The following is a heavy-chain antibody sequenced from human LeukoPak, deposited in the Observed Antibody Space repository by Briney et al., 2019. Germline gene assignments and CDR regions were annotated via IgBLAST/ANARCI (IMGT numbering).Heavy chain of an antibody. CDR3: AESHWRDSGTYLYYFDY. Sequence: GGSLRLSCAASGFTFSSYAMSWVRQAPGKGLEWVSVISGSGGRTYYADSVKGRFTISRDNSKNTLFLQMNSLRAEDTAVYYCAESHWRDSGTYLYYFDYWGQGTLVTVSS. J-gene: IGHJ4*02. CDR2: ISGSGGRT. D-gene: IGHD1-26*01. CDR1: GFTFSSYA. V-gene: IGHV3-23*01.